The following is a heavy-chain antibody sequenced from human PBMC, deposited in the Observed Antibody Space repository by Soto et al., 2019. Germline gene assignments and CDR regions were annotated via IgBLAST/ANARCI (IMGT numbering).Heavy chain of an antibody. J-gene: IGHJ5*02. CDR1: GGTFSSYA. Sequence: RASVKVSCKASGGTFSSYAISWVRQAPGQGLEWMGGIIPIFGTANYAQKFQGRVTITADKSTSTAYMELSSLRSEDTAVYYCARGGMGVVVTATKFDPWGQGTLVTVSS. D-gene: IGHD2-21*02. CDR2: IIPIFGTA. CDR3: ARGGMGVVVTATKFDP. V-gene: IGHV1-69*06.